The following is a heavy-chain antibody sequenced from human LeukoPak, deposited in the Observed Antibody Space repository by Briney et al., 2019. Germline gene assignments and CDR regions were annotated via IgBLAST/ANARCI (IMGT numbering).Heavy chain of an antibody. D-gene: IGHD4-17*01. CDR2: IGGSGGST. J-gene: IGHJ6*03. CDR3: AKDRDGDYYYYYMDV. V-gene: IGHV3-23*01. Sequence: PGGSLRLSCAASGFTFSSDAMSWVRQAPGKGLEWVSAIGGSGGSTYYADSVKGRFTISRDNSKNTLYLQMNSLRAEDTAVYYCAKDRDGDYYYYYMDVWGKGTTVTVSS. CDR1: GFTFSSDA.